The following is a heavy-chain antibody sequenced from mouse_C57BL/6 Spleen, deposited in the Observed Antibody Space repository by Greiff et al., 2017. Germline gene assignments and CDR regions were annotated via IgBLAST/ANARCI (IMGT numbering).Heavy chain of an antibody. Sequence: VKLMESGPELVKPGASVKLSCKASGYTFTSYDINWVKQRPGQGLEWIGWIYPRDGSNKYNEKFKGKATLTVDTSSSTAYMELHSLTSEDSAVYFCARGANEYFDYWGQGTTLTVSS. V-gene: IGHV1-85*01. CDR3: ARGANEYFDY. CDR2: IYPRDGSN. J-gene: IGHJ2*01. CDR1: GYTFTSYD.